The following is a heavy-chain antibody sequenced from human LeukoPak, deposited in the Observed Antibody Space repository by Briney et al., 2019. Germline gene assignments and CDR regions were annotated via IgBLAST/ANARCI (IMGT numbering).Heavy chain of an antibody. CDR1: GGTFSSYA. CDR3: ARPRGGYSGYDYDY. Sequence: ASVKVSCKASGGTFSSYAISWVRQAPGQGLEWMGRIIPILGIANYAQKFQGRVTITADKSTSTAYMELSSLRSEDTAVYYCARPRGGYSGYDYDYWGQGTLVTVSS. CDR2: IIPILGIA. V-gene: IGHV1-69*04. J-gene: IGHJ4*02. D-gene: IGHD5-12*01.